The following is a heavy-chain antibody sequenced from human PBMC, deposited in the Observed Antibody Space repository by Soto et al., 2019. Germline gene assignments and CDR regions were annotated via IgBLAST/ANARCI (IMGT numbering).Heavy chain of an antibody. CDR2: IRGSGAES. CDR1: GFSFSNFA. Sequence: EVQLLQSGGDLVQPGGSLRVSCVASGFSFSNFAMSWVRQAPGKGLEWVSGIRGSGAESHYADSVRGRFTISRDNSKNTVYLEMHSLNVGATAVYYCARSEGAGGVVWFDTWGQGTLVTVSS. J-gene: IGHJ5*02. D-gene: IGHD1-26*01. CDR3: ARSEGAGGVVWFDT. V-gene: IGHV3-23*01.